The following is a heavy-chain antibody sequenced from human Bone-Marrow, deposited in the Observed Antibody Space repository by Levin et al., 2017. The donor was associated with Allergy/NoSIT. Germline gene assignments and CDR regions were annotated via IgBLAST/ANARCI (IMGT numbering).Heavy chain of an antibody. CDR2: ISGSGGDI. CDR1: GFIFTGYA. CDR3: AKGVERSWIRAGAFDY. Sequence: GGSLRLSCAASGFIFTGYAMTWVRQTPGRGLEWVAEISGSGGDIYYADSVKGRFTISKDKSTNTLYLQMNSLRVEDTATYYCAKGVERSWIRAGAFDYWGQGTQVTVSS. D-gene: IGHD6-13*01. J-gene: IGHJ4*02. V-gene: IGHV3-23*01.